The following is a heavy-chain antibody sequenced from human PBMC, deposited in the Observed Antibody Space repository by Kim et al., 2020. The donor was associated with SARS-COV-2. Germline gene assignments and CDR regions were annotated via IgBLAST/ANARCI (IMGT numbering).Heavy chain of an antibody. CDR3: ARVGAKGYYFDY. J-gene: IGHJ4*02. V-gene: IGHV1-18*01. D-gene: IGHD1-26*01. Sequence: KNAQKLQGRVNMTTDTSTSTAYMELRSLRSDDTAVYYCARVGAKGYYFDYWGQGTLVTVSS.